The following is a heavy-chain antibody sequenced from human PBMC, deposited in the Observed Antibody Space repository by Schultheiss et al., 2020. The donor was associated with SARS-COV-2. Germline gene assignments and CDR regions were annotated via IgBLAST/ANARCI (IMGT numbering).Heavy chain of an antibody. CDR2: ISGSGGST. D-gene: IGHD6-13*01. CDR1: GFTVSSNY. CDR3: ANSIAAAGPFDP. Sequence: GGSLRLSCAASGFTVSSNYMSWVRQAPGKGLEWVSAISGSGGSTYYADSVKGRFTISRDNSKNTLYLQMNSLRAEDTAVYYCANSIAAAGPFDPWGQGTLVTVSS. V-gene: IGHV3-23*01. J-gene: IGHJ5*02.